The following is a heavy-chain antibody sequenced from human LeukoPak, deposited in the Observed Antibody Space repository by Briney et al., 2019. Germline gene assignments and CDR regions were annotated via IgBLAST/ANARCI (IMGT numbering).Heavy chain of an antibody. V-gene: IGHV3-21*01. D-gene: IGHD3-9*01. J-gene: IGHJ3*02. CDR2: ITSRSSST. Sequence: GGSLRLSCAASGFTFSAYSMSWVRQAPGQGLEWVSSITSRSSSTYYADSVKGRFTISRDNAKNSLYLQMNILRAEDTAVYFCARFETCQCDDVFDIWGQGTMVTVSS. CDR3: ARFETCQCDDVFDI. CDR1: GFTFSAYS.